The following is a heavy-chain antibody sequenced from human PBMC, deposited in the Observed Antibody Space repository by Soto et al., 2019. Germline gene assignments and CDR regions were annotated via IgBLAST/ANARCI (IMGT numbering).Heavy chain of an antibody. V-gene: IGHV3-30-3*01. D-gene: IGHD3-9*01. CDR1: GFTFSSYA. Sequence: GGSLRLSCAASGFTFSSYAMHWVRQAPGKGLEWVAVISYDGISKHYADSVKGRFSISRDDSENTLYVQMNSLRAEDTAVYYCAKDGYLDTYYFDYWGQGTLVTVSS. CDR2: ISYDGISK. CDR3: AKDGYLDTYYFDY. J-gene: IGHJ4*02.